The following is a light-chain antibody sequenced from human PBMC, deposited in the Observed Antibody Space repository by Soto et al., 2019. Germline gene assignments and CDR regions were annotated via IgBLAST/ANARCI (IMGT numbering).Light chain of an antibody. J-gene: IGKJ1*01. V-gene: IGKV1-5*03. CDR1: QTISSW. Sequence: DIQMTQSPSTLSGSVGDRVTITCRASQTISSWLAWYQQKPGKAPKLLIYKASTLKSGVPSRFSGSGSGTEFTLTISSLQPDDFATYYRQQYNSYSFGQGTKVDIK. CDR3: QQYNSYS. CDR2: KAS.